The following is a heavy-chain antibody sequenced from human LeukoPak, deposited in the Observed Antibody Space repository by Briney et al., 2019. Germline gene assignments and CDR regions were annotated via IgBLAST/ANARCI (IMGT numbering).Heavy chain of an antibody. D-gene: IGHD5-18*01. V-gene: IGHV3-21*01. CDR2: ISSSSSYI. J-gene: IGHJ4*01. Sequence: GGSLRLSCAASGFTFSSYSMNWVRQAPGKGLEWVSSISSSSSYIYYADSVKGRFTISRDNAKNSLYLQMNSLRAEDTAVYYCARDPVAYSYGYGSGYFDSWGHGALVTVSS. CDR1: GFTFSSYS. CDR3: ARDPVAYSYGYGSGYFDS.